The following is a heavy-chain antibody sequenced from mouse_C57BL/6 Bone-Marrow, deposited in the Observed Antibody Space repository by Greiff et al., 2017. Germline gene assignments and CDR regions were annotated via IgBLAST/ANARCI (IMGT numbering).Heavy chain of an antibody. D-gene: IGHD4-1*01. J-gene: IGHJ1*01. CDR3: ARGCNGERNWGVDV. Sequence: EVHLVESGGGLVKPGGSLKLSCAASGFTFSDYGMHWVRQAPEKGLEWVAYISSGSSTIYYADTVKGRFTITSDHAKNTLFLQMNSLRADDTAMSYCARGCNGERNWGVDVWGPGTTVTVSS. CDR2: ISSGSSTI. V-gene: IGHV5-17*01. CDR1: GFTFSDYG.